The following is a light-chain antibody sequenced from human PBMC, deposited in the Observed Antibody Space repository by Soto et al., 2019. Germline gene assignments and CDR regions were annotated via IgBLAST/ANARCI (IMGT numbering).Light chain of an antibody. J-gene: IGKJ2*01. V-gene: IGKV3-20*01. CDR1: QSVSRSY. Sequence: EIVLTQSPGTLSLSPGERAALSCRASQSVSRSYLAWYQQKPGQAPRLLIYGASDRATGIPDRFSGSGSVTDFTLTISRLEPEDFAVYYCQHCGSSPGTFGQGTKLEIK. CDR2: GAS. CDR3: QHCGSSPGT.